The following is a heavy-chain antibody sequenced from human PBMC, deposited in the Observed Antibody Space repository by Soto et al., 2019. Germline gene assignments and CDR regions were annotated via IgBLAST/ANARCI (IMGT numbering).Heavy chain of an antibody. CDR1: GLTVSHNY. CDR3: VKDGSSGWPYFDDMDV. CDR2: LYTGGTT. D-gene: IGHD6-19*01. J-gene: IGHJ6*02. Sequence: GGSLRLSCVASGLTVSHNYMAWVRQAPEMGLEWVSILYTGGTTYYADSVKGRFTISRDSSKNTLFLQMDSLRAEDTAVYYCVKDGSSGWPYFDDMDVWGQGTTVTVSS. V-gene: IGHV3-53*01.